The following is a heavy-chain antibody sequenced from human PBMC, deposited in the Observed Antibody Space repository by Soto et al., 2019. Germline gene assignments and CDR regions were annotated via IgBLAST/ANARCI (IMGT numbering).Heavy chain of an antibody. J-gene: IGHJ4*02. CDR2: INPSGGST. CDR1: GYTFTSYY. CDR3: ARALAVAGSLDPLYYFDY. D-gene: IGHD6-19*01. Sequence: ASVKVSCKASGYTFTSYYMHWVRQAPGQGLEWMGIINPSGGSTSYAQKFQGRVTMTRDTSTSTVYMGLSSLRSEDTAVYYCARALAVAGSLDPLYYFDYWGQGTLVTVSP. V-gene: IGHV1-46*01.